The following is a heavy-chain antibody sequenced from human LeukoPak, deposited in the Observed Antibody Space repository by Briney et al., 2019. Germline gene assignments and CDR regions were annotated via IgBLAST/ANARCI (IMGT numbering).Heavy chain of an antibody. CDR1: GFTFSSYA. J-gene: IGHJ4*02. Sequence: GGSLRLSCAASGFTFSSYAMSWVRQAPGKGLEWVSAISGSGGSTYYADSVKGRFTISRDNSKNTLYLQMNSLRAEDTAVYYCANGGDRGYIVVVPAAMPVYWGRGTLVTVSS. CDR2: ISGSGGST. D-gene: IGHD2-2*01. V-gene: IGHV3-23*01. CDR3: ANGGDRGYIVVVPAAMPVY.